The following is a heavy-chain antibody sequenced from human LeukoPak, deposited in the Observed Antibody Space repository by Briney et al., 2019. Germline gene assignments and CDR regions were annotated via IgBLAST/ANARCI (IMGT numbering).Heavy chain of an antibody. CDR1: GYTFTRYD. V-gene: IGHV1-8*01. CDR2: MNPNSGNT. CDR3: ARGSAIPSGWFDP. J-gene: IGHJ5*02. Sequence: ASVKVSCKASGYTFTRYDINWVRQATGQGLEWMGWMNPNSGNTGFAQKFQDRVTMTRNTSISTAYMELSSLGSEDTAVYYCARGSAIPSGWFDPWGQGTLVTVSS. D-gene: IGHD2-2*02.